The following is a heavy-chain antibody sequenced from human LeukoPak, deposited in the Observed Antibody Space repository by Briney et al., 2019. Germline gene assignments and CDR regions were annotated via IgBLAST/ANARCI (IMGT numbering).Heavy chain of an antibody. Sequence: SETLSLTCAVYGGSFSGYYWSWIRQPPGKGLEWIGEINHSGSTNYNPSLKSRVTISVDTSKNQFSLKLSSVTAADTAVYYCARLSYYDSSGLLDYWGQGTLVTVSS. CDR1: GGSFSGYY. J-gene: IGHJ4*02. D-gene: IGHD3-22*01. CDR3: ARLSYYDSSGLLDY. V-gene: IGHV4-34*01. CDR2: INHSGST.